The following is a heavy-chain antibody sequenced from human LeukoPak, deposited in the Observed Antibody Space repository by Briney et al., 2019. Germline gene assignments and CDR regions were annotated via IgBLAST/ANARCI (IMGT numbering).Heavy chain of an antibody. Sequence: GGSLRLSCAASGFTLSSYWMSWVRQAPGKGLEWVANIKQDGSEINYVDSVKGRFTISRDNAKNSMLLQMNSLRAEDTAVYYCAGADYGGNLFFDYWGQGALVTVSS. CDR3: AGADYGGNLFFDY. J-gene: IGHJ4*02. CDR1: GFTLSSYW. CDR2: IKQDGSEI. D-gene: IGHD4-23*01. V-gene: IGHV3-7*04.